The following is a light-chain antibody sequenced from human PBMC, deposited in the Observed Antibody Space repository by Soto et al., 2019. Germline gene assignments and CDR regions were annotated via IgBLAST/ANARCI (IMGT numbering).Light chain of an antibody. Sequence: EIAMTQSPATLSLSPGERATLSCRASQSVSSSYLAWYQQKPGQAPRLLIYGASSRATGIPDRFSGSGSGTDFTLTISRLEPEDFAVYYCQQYGSSPQTFGQGTKVDIK. V-gene: IGKV3-20*01. CDR2: GAS. CDR3: QQYGSSPQT. CDR1: QSVSSSY. J-gene: IGKJ1*01.